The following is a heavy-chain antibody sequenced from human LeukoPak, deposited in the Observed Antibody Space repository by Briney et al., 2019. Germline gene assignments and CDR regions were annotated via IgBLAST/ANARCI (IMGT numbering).Heavy chain of an antibody. D-gene: IGHD5-18*01. CDR1: GGSISSSSYY. V-gene: IGHV4-39*07. J-gene: IGHJ4*02. CDR3: ATDRGYSLFVDY. Sequence: SETLSLTCTVSGGSISSSSYYWGWIRQPPGKGLEWIGSIYYSGSTYYNPSLKSRVTISVDTSKNQFSLKLSSVTAADTAVYYCATDRGYSLFVDYWGQGTLVTVSS. CDR2: IYYSGST.